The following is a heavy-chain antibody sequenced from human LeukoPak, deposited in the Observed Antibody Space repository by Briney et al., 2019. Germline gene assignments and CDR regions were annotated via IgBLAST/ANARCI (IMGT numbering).Heavy chain of an antibody. CDR2: IYYSGST. CDR1: GGSISSYY. V-gene: IGHV4-59*01. Sequence: PSETLSLTCTVSGGSISSYYWSWIRQPPGKGLEWIGYIYYSGSTNYNPSLKSRVTISVDTSKNQFSLKLSSVTAADTAVYYCARTEYSSGWYYFDYWGQGTLDTVSS. J-gene: IGHJ4*02. CDR3: ARTEYSSGWYYFDY. D-gene: IGHD6-19*01.